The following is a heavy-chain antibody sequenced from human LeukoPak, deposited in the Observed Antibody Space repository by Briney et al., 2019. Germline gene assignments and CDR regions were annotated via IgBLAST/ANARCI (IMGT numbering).Heavy chain of an antibody. J-gene: IGHJ4*02. V-gene: IGHV4-39*01. CDR3: ARGTTVSVDY. Sequence: SETLSLTCTVSGGSIRSSYYYWGWIRQPPGKGLEWIGSIYDSGSTYYNPSLKSRVTISVDTSKNQFSLKLNSVTAADTAVYYCARGTTVSVDYWGQGTLVTVSS. CDR1: GGSIRSSYYY. CDR2: IYDSGST. D-gene: IGHD4-17*01.